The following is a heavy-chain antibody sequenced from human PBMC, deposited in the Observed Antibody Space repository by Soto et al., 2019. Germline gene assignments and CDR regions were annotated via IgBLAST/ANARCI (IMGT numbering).Heavy chain of an antibody. D-gene: IGHD2-15*01. J-gene: IGHJ5*02. V-gene: IGHV1-69*06. CDR2: IIPIFGTA. Sequence: SVKVSCKASGGTFSSYAISWVRQAPGQGLEWMGGIIPIFGTANYAQKFQGRVTITADKSTSTAYMELSSLRSEDTAVYYCARSGGSTSNWFDPWGQGTLVTVSS. CDR1: GGTFSSYA. CDR3: ARSGGSTSNWFDP.